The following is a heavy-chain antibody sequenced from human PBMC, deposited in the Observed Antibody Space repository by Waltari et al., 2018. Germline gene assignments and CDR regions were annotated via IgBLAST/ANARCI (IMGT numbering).Heavy chain of an antibody. Sequence: QVQLQESGPGLVKPSETLSLTCAVSGYSISSGYYWGWIRQPPGKGLEWIGSIYHSGSTYYNPFLKSRVTISVDTSKNQFSLKLSSVTAADTAVYYCARDLAPDYWGQGTLVTVSS. V-gene: IGHV4-38-2*02. CDR1: GYSISSGYY. CDR3: ARDLAPDY. J-gene: IGHJ4*02. CDR2: IYHSGST.